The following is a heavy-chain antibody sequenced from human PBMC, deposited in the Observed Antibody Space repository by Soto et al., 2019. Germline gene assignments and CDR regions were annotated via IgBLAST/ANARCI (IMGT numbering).Heavy chain of an antibody. Sequence: EVQLVESGGGLVQPGRSLRLSCAASGFTFDDYAMHWVRQAPGKGLEWVSGISWNSGSIGYADSVKGRFTISIDNAKNSLYLQMNSLRAEDTALYYCAKGYDFWRGTIDYWGQGTLVTVSS. CDR1: GFTFDDYA. D-gene: IGHD3-3*01. CDR3: AKGYDFWRGTIDY. V-gene: IGHV3-9*01. CDR2: ISWNSGSI. J-gene: IGHJ4*02.